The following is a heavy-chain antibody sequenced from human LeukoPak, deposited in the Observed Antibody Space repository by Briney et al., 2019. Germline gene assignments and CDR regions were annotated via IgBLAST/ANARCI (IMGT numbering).Heavy chain of an antibody. D-gene: IGHD2-15*01. Sequence: GGSLRLSCAASGFTFSSYAMTWVRQAPGKGLEWVSTISHSGDNTYYADSVKGRFTISRDNSKNTLYLQMNSLRAEDTAVYYCARDARWSHAFDIWGQGTMVTVSS. J-gene: IGHJ3*02. CDR2: ISHSGDNT. CDR1: GFTFSSYA. V-gene: IGHV3-23*01. CDR3: ARDARWSHAFDI.